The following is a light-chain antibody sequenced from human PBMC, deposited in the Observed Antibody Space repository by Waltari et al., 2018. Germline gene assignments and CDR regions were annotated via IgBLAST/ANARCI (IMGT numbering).Light chain of an antibody. CDR2: DVS. CDR3: SSYAGYSAVV. V-gene: IGLV2-14*03. J-gene: IGLJ2*01. Sequence: QSALTQPASVSVSPGQSITISCTGTSSDVGGYNYVSWYQHHPGKAPKLIIYDVSRWPSGVSNRFSGSKSGNTASLTISGLQAEDDADYYCSSYAGYSAVVFGGGTKVTVL. CDR1: SSDVGGYNY.